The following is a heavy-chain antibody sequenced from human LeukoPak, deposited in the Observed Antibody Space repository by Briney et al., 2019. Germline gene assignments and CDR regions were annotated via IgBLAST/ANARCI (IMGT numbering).Heavy chain of an antibody. D-gene: IGHD6-13*01. J-gene: IGHJ4*02. CDR1: GFTFSSHW. V-gene: IGHV3-74*01. CDR3: ARVWYSSTWCIDH. Sequence: PGGSLRLSCAASGFTFSSHWMHWVRQAPGKGLVWVSRINSEGSSTNYADSVKGRFTISRDNAKNTLYLQMNSPRAEDTAVYYCARVWYSSTWCIDHWGQGTLVTVSS. CDR2: INSEGSST.